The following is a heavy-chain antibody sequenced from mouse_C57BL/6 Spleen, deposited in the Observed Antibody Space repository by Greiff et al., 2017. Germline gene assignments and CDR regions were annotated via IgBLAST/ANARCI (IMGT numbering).Heavy chain of an antibody. CDR1: GYTFTSYW. Sequence: QVHVKQPGAELVRPGTSVKLSCKASGYTFTSYWMHWVKQRPGQGLEWIGVIDPSDSYTNYNQKFKGKATLTVDTSSSTAYMQLSSLTSEDSAVYYCARDGNYSYWYFDVWGTGTTVTVSS. CDR3: ARDGNYSYWYFDV. D-gene: IGHD2-1*01. J-gene: IGHJ1*03. CDR2: IDPSDSYT. V-gene: IGHV1-59*01.